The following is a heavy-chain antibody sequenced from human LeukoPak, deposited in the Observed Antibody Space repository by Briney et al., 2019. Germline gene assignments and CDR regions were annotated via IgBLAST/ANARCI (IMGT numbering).Heavy chain of an antibody. V-gene: IGHV4-31*03. CDR3: AKGLATAQGESAMPL. D-gene: IGHD2-2*01. J-gene: IGHJ4*02. Sequence: SETLSLTCSVSGDSINSGGYYWSWIRQHPGEGLEWIGYTYYTGNAYYNPSLESRVTISVDMSKNQISLKLGSVTAADTAVYYCAKGLATAQGESAMPLWGQGTLVTVSS. CDR1: GDSINSGGYY. CDR2: TYYTGNA.